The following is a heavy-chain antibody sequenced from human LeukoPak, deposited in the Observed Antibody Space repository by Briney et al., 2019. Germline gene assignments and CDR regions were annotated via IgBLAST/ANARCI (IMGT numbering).Heavy chain of an antibody. J-gene: IGHJ4*02. Sequence: PGGSLRLSCAASGFTFSTYAMYWVRQAPGKGLEWVSVISYDGSSKYYADSVKGRFTISRDNSKNTLYLQMNSLRAEDTAVFYCAKESQPFGDYLRSLDNWGQGTLVTVSS. CDR1: GFTFSTYA. CDR2: ISYDGSSK. V-gene: IGHV3-30*04. CDR3: AKESQPFGDYLRSLDN. D-gene: IGHD4-17*01.